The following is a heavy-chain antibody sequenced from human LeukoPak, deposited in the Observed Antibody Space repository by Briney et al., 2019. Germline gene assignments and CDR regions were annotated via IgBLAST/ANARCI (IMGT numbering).Heavy chain of an antibody. Sequence: SQTLSLTCTVSGGSISSGDYYWSWIRQPPGKGLEWIGYIYYSGSTYYNPSLKSRVTISVDTSKNQFSLKLSSVTAADTAVYYCASQPRGYSYGYARFDYWGQGTLVTVSS. D-gene: IGHD5-18*01. CDR3: ASQPRGYSYGYARFDY. CDR2: IYYSGST. V-gene: IGHV4-30-4*08. CDR1: GGSISSGDYY. J-gene: IGHJ4*02.